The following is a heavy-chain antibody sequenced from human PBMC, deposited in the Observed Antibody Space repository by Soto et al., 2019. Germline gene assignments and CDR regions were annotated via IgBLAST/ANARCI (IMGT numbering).Heavy chain of an antibody. Sequence: LVTQSLTYTVSCDYISSYYCSWIRQTTGXVLEWIGYIYYSGSTNYNPSLKSRVTIXVXTSKXQFSLKLSSVTAADTAVYYCARGRPRFYYGSGSWWFDPWGQGTLVTVSS. J-gene: IGHJ5*02. D-gene: IGHD3-10*01. CDR1: CDYISSYY. CDR2: IYYSGST. V-gene: IGHV4-59*01. CDR3: ARGRPRFYYGSGSWWFDP.